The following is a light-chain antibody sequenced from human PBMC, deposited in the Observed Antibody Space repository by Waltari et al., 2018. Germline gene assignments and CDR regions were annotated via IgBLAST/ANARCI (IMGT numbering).Light chain of an antibody. V-gene: IGLV3-1*01. Sequence: SFELNQAPSVSVSPGQTATISCSGDGLGDTTICWFQQKPGQSPILVMFQNDRRPSGVPERFSGSRSGDTATLTISGTQAMDEADYYCHAWDKTRGVFGGGTKVSVL. J-gene: IGLJ1*01. CDR2: QND. CDR1: GLGDTT. CDR3: HAWDKTRGV.